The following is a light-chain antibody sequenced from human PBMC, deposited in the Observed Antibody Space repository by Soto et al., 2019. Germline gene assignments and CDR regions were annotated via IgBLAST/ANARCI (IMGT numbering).Light chain of an antibody. CDR1: QRVLYSSDNKNY. J-gene: IGKJ4*01. CDR3: QQYYTTPLT. CDR2: WAS. V-gene: IGKV4-1*01. Sequence: DIVMTQSPDSLAVSLGERATINCKSSQRVLYSSDNKNYLAWYQQKPGQPPKLLIYWASTRESGVPDRFSGSGSGTDFTLTISSLQAEDVAVYYCQQYYTTPLTFGGGTKVEPK.